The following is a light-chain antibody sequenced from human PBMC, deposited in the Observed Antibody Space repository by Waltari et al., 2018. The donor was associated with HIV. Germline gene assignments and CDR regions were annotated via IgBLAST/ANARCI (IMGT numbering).Light chain of an antibody. J-gene: IGLJ2*01. CDR2: EVS. CDR1: SRDVGGYNY. Sequence: QSALTQPPSASASPGQSVTISCTGTSRDVGGYNYVSWYQQHPGKAPKLLIAEVSKRPSGVPDRFSGSKSGNTASLTVSGLQAEDEADYYCSSYAGSINVLFGGGTKLAVL. V-gene: IGLV2-8*01. CDR3: SSYAGSINVL.